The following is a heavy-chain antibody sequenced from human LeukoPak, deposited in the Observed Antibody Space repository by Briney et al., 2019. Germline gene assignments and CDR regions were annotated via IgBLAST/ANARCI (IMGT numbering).Heavy chain of an antibody. Sequence: GGSLRLSCEASGFTSISYWMSWVRQAPGKGLEWVANIKQDGGEKYYVDSVKGRFTISRDNAKNSLYLQMNSLRAEDTAVYYCARARFETTVTTLVRKKDYYYYNMDVWGKGTTVTVSS. D-gene: IGHD4-17*01. CDR1: GFTSISYW. V-gene: IGHV3-7*01. CDR2: IKQDGGEK. CDR3: ARARFETTVTTLVRKKDYYYYNMDV. J-gene: IGHJ6*03.